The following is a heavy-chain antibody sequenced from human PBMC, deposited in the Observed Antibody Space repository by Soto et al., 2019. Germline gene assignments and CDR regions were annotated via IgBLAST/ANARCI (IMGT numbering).Heavy chain of an antibody. CDR3: ATAMGGSGSALKYNWFDP. D-gene: IGHD3-10*01. CDR1: GYSFTQYW. Sequence: PGESLKISCKRSGYSFTQYWIGWVRQRPGKGPEWMGIIFPGDSDTRYSPSFEGQVTISVDKSISTAYLQWSSLKASDTALYYCATAMGGSGSALKYNWFDPWGQGTPVTVAS. J-gene: IGHJ5*01. V-gene: IGHV5-51*01. CDR2: IFPGDSDT.